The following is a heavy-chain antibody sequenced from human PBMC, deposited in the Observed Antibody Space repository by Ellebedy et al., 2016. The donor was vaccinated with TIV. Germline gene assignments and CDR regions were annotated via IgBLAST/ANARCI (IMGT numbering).Heavy chain of an antibody. J-gene: IGHJ4*02. CDR1: GGSIRISSHY. Sequence: SETLSLTXTVSGGSIRISSHYWGWIRQSPGKGLEWIGSIFYSGITHYKPSLNSRVTISVDTSKNQFSLKLTSVAAADTAVYYCTRNSGPEGGFDSWGQGTLVTVSS. CDR3: TRNSGPEGGFDS. CDR2: IFYSGIT. D-gene: IGHD3-10*01. V-gene: IGHV4-39*01.